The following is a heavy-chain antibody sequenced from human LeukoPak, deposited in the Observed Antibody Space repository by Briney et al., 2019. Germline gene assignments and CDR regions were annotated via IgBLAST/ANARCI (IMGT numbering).Heavy chain of an antibody. CDR3: AKDRLYFGNDFGDY. J-gene: IGHJ4*02. CDR2: ISNGGDHT. Sequence: GGSLRLSCVASGFTFRDFSMSWVRQAPGKGLEWVSVISNGGDHTYYADSVKGRFAISRDNSKNTLYLQVNSLRTEDTAIYYCAKDRLYFGNDFGDYWGQGTLATVSS. V-gene: IGHV3-23*01. D-gene: IGHD3-9*01. CDR1: GFTFRDFS.